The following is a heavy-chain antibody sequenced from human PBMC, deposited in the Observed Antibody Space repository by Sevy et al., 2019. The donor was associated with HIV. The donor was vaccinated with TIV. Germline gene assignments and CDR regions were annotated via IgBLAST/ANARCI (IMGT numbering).Heavy chain of an antibody. CDR2: GDHSGRT. CDR3: ASPMIKTKRYGMEL. V-gene: IGHV4-34*01. Sequence: SETLSLTCDVSGGSLSCYFWLWIRQPPGRGLEWVGEGDHSGRTTYNPSLRSRVTISIDTSKSQFSLKLTPVTAADTAVYYCASPMIKTKRYGMELWGQGTTVTVSS. J-gene: IGHJ6*02. CDR1: GGSLSCYF. D-gene: IGHD3-22*01.